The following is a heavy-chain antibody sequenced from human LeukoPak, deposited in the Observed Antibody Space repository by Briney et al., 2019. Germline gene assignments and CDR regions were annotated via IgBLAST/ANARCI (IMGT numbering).Heavy chain of an antibody. CDR2: INHSGST. J-gene: IGHJ6*03. D-gene: IGHD3-10*01. CDR3: ARAGTGDYYYYMDV. V-gene: IGHV4-39*07. CDR1: GGSISSSSYF. Sequence: MSSETLSLTCTVSGGSISSSSYFWGWIRQPPGKGLEWIGVINHSGSTNYNPSLKSRVTISVDTSKNQFSLKLSSVTAADTAVYYCARAGTGDYYYYMDVWGKGTTVTISS.